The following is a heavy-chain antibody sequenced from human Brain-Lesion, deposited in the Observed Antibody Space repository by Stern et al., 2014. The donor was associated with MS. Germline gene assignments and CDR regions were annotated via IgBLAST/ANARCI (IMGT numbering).Heavy chain of an antibody. CDR2: INPNTGGT. V-gene: IGHV1-2*02. CDR3: ARDQRGITIFGVVTDYYYLGMDV. D-gene: IGHD3-3*01. J-gene: IGHJ6*02. Sequence: QVQLVPSGAEVKKPGASVKVSCKTSGYIFTGYYIHWVRQAPGQGLEWMAWINPNTGGTKYAQKLQGRVTMSRDTSISTAYVELSSLTSDDTAVYYCARDQRGITIFGVVTDYYYLGMDVWGQGTTVTVSS. CDR1: GYIFTGYY.